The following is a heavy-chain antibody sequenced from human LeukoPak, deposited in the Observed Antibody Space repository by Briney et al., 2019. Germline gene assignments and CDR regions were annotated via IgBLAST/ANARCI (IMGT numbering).Heavy chain of an antibody. D-gene: IGHD3-10*01. CDR2: INSDGSTT. V-gene: IGHV3-74*01. Sequence: SGGPLSFSCEAPGLPLNGYGMHWVRQAPGKGRVWFSRINSDGSTTSYADSVKGRFTISRDNSKNTLYLQMNSLRAEDTAVYFCARVATGSYDWFDPWGQGTLVTVSS. J-gene: IGHJ5*02. CDR1: GLPLNGYG. CDR3: ARVATGSYDWFDP.